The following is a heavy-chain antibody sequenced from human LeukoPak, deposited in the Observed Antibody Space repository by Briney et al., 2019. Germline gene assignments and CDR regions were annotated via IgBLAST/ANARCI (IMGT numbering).Heavy chain of an antibody. D-gene: IGHD3-22*01. CDR1: GFTFSNYW. CDR2: VKQDESEK. J-gene: IGHJ3*02. V-gene: IGHV3-7*01. CDR3: ARDRDYHDDRTDYYYDAFDI. Sequence: GGSLRLSRAGSGFTFSNYWMTWVRQAPGRGLEWVANVKQDESEKHYVDSVKGRFTISRDNAKSSLYLRMDSLRVEDTAVYYCARDRDYHDDRTDYYYDAFDIWGQGTTVTVSS.